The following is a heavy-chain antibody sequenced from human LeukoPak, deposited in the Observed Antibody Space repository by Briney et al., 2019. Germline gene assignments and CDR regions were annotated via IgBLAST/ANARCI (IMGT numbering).Heavy chain of an antibody. V-gene: IGHV3-21*01. CDR3: ARLNGGCFDI. CDR1: GFTFTNYA. CDR2: ISSSSSYI. Sequence: GGSLRLSCAASGFTFTNYAMNWVRQAPGKGLEWVSSISSSSSYIYYADSVKGRFTISRDNAKNSLYLQMNSLRAEDTAVYYCARLNGGCFDIWGQGTMVTVSS. J-gene: IGHJ3*02. D-gene: IGHD7-27*01.